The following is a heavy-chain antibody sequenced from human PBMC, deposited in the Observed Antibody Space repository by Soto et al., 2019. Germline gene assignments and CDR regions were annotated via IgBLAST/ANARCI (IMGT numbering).Heavy chain of an antibody. Sequence: EMQLVESGGGLVQPGRSLRLSCAASGFTFDDYAMHWVRQVPGKVLEWVSGISWNSEVKLYADTTKGRFAISRDNAKNSLYLQIDGLGVEDTAFYYCVKDRRFLEAWGAFDVWGQGTLVTVSS. CDR3: VKDRRFLEAWGAFDV. J-gene: IGHJ3*01. CDR2: ISWNSEVK. V-gene: IGHV3-9*01. D-gene: IGHD3-3*01. CDR1: GFTFDDYA.